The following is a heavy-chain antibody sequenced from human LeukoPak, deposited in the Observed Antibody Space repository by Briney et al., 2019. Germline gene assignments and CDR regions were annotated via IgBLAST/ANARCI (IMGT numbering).Heavy chain of an antibody. D-gene: IGHD5-12*01. V-gene: IGHV3-33*01. Sequence: GGSLRLSCAASGFTFSSYAMHWVRQAPGKGLEWVAVTWYDGSEKYYADSVKGRFTISRDNSKNTLYLQMDGLRAEDTAVYYCARDFIVATTNDALDIWGQGTMVTVSS. J-gene: IGHJ3*02. CDR3: ARDFIVATTNDALDI. CDR2: TWYDGSEK. CDR1: GFTFSSYA.